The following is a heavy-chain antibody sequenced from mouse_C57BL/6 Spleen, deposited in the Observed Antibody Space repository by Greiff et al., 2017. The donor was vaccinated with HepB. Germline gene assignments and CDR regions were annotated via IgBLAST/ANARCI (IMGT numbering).Heavy chain of an antibody. D-gene: IGHD2-1*01. Sequence: LVESGAELVKPGASVKISCKASGYAFSSYWMNWVKQRPGKGLEWIGQIYPGDGDTNYNGKFKGKATLTADKSSSTAYMQLSSLTSEDSAVYFCARAPYGNFYAMDYWGQGTSVTVSS. CDR1: GYAFSSYW. V-gene: IGHV1-80*01. CDR3: ARAPYGNFYAMDY. J-gene: IGHJ4*01. CDR2: IYPGDGDT.